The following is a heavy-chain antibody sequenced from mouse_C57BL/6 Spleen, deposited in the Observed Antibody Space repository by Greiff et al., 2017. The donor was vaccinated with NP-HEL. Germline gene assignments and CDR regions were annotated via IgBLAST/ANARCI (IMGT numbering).Heavy chain of an antibody. J-gene: IGHJ4*01. Sequence: VQLQQSGAELVMPGASVKLSCKASGYTFTSYWMHWVKQRPGQGLEWIGEIDPSDSYTNYNQKFKGKSTLTVDKSSSTAYMQLSSLTSEDSAVYYCARWRITTGYYYAMDYWGQGTSVTVSS. V-gene: IGHV1-69*01. CDR3: ARWRITTGYYYAMDY. D-gene: IGHD2-4*01. CDR1: GYTFTSYW. CDR2: IDPSDSYT.